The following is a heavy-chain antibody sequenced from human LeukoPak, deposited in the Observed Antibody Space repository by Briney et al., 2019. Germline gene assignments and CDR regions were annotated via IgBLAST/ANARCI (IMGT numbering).Heavy chain of an antibody. V-gene: IGHV3-53*01. CDR3: ARDPMAEGPWDDY. CDR1: GFTVSSNY. D-gene: IGHD1-26*01. CDR2: IYSGGST. J-gene: IGHJ4*02. Sequence: GGSLRLSCAASGFTVSSNYMSWVRQAPGKGLEGVSVIYSGGSTYYSDSVKGRFTISRDNSKNTLYLQMNSLRAEDTAVYYCARDPMAEGPWDDYWGQGTLVTVSS.